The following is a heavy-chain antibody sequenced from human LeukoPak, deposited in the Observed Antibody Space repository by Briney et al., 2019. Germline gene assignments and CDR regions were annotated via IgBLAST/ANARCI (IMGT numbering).Heavy chain of an antibody. CDR2: IYSGGST. D-gene: IGHD6-13*01. J-gene: IGHJ5*02. CDR1: GFTVSSNY. V-gene: IGHV3-53*05. CDR3: AKTGYNNNWYWFDP. Sequence: GGSLRLSCAASGFTVSSNYMSWVRQAPGKGLEWVSVIYSGGSTYYADSVKGRFTISRDNSKNTLYLQMNSLRPEDTALYYCAKTGYNNNWYWFDPWGQGTLVTVSS.